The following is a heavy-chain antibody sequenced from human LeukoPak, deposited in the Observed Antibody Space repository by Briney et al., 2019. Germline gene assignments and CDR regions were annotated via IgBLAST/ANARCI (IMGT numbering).Heavy chain of an antibody. CDR2: INHSGST. CDR3: ARPDTMKELKGFDP. CDR1: GGSFSGYY. D-gene: IGHD3-22*01. V-gene: IGHV4-34*01. J-gene: IGHJ5*02. Sequence: SETLSLTCAVYGGSFSGYYWSWIRQPPGEGLEWMGEINHSGSTNYNPSLKSRVTISVDTSKNQFSLKLSSVTAADTAVYYCARPDTMKELKGFDPWGQGTLVTVSS.